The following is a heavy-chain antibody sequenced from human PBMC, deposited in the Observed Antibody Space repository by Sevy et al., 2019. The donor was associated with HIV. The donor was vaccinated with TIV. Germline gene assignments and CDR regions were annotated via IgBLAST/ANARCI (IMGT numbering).Heavy chain of an antibody. CDR1: GFTFSSYA. CDR2: ISGSGGST. Sequence: GGSLRLSCAASGFTFSSYAMSWVRQAPGKGLEWVSAISGSGGSTYYADSVKGRFTISRDNSKNTLYLQMNSLRAEDRAVYDCAKWSSGQWLGGDAFDIWGQGTMVTVSS. CDR3: AKWSSGQWLGGDAFDI. J-gene: IGHJ3*02. D-gene: IGHD6-19*01. V-gene: IGHV3-23*01.